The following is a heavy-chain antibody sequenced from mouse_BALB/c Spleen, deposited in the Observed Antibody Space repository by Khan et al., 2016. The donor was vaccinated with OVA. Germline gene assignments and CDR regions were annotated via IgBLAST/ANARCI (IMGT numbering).Heavy chain of an antibody. CDR1: GFTFSSYG. CDR2: INTNVGST. D-gene: IGHD2-1*01. V-gene: IGHV5-6-3*01. J-gene: IGHJ2*01. Sequence: EVQLVESGGGLVQPGGSLKLSCAASGFTFSSYGMSWVRQTPDKRLELVATINTNVGSTYYPDSVKGRFTISRDNAKNTLYLQMSSLTSEDTAMYYCARVGIIYYGNYAYYLDYWGQGTTLTVSS. CDR3: ARVGIIYYGNYAYYLDY.